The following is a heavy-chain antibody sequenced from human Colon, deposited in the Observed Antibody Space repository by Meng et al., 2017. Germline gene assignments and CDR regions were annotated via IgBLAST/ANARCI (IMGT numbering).Heavy chain of an antibody. Sequence: VQLQASGPGLLRPSETPSLICAVSGASVRSPDHQWGWVRQPPGKGLEWIGYARIDYANTNYNPSLKSRVNVSLDTSKNQFSLNVRSVTAADTAVYYCARDYWGSLDFWGQGILVTVSS. CDR2: ARIDYANT. D-gene: IGHD3-16*01. CDR1: GASVRSPDHQ. CDR3: ARDYWGSLDF. J-gene: IGHJ4*02. V-gene: IGHV4-61*08.